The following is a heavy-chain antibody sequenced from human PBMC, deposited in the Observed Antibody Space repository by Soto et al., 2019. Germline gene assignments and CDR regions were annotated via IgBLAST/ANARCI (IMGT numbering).Heavy chain of an antibody. J-gene: IGHJ4*02. V-gene: IGHV3-48*03. CDR3: AKVHARVAPAGGDFDY. Sequence: HPGGSLRLSCTASGFTFSSYEMNWVRQAPGKGLEWISYLNSYGNIINYADSVRGRFTISRDSAKNSLYLQMNSLRDEDTAVYYCAKVHARVAPAGGDFDYWGQGTLVTVYS. CDR1: GFTFSSYE. CDR2: LNSYGNII. D-gene: IGHD6-13*01.